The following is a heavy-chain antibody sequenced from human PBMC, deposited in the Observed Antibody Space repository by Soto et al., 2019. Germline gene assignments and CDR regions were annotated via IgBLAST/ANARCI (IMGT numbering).Heavy chain of an antibody. CDR3: ARDYYGMDV. J-gene: IGHJ6*02. CDR1: GGSIPSGGYS. V-gene: IGHV4-30-2*06. CDR2: TYQSGSA. Sequence: LTCTVSGGSIPSGGYSWTWIRQSPGKGLEWIGYTYQSGSAYYNPSLKSRVTISVDRSKNQFSLNLTSVTAADTAVYYCARDYYGMDVWGQGTTVTVSS.